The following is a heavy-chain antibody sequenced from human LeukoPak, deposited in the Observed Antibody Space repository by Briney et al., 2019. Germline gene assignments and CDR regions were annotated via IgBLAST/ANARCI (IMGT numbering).Heavy chain of an antibody. Sequence: SETLSLTCTISGGSISSYYWSWIRQPPGKGLEWIGYICYTGSTNHIPSLKSRVTISVDTSKNQFSLKLTSVTAADTAVYYCARDPYSGYGRFDYWGQGTLVTVSS. J-gene: IGHJ4*02. V-gene: IGHV4-59*12. CDR2: ICYTGST. CDR1: GGSISSYY. CDR3: ARDPYSGYGRFDY. D-gene: IGHD5-12*01.